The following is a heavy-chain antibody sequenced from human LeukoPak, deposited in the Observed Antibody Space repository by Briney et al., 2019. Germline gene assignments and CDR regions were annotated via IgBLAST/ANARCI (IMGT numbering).Heavy chain of an antibody. CDR3: AREGIVGATRVTDS. D-gene: IGHD1-26*01. J-gene: IGHJ4*02. CDR1: GFTFSSYE. Sequence: GGSLRLSCAASGFTFSSYEMNWVRQAPGKGLEWVSYISSSGSTIYYADSVKGRFTISRDNAKNSLYLQMNSLRAEDTAVYYCAREGIVGATRVTDSWGEGTLVTVSS. V-gene: IGHV3-48*03. CDR2: ISSSGSTI.